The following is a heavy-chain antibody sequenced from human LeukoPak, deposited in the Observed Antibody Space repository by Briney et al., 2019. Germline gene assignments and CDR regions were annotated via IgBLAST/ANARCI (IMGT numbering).Heavy chain of an antibody. CDR1: GFTFSSYA. J-gene: IGHJ6*02. CDR2: LYSGGST. D-gene: IGHD1-1*01. Sequence: PGGSLRLSCAASGFTFSSYAMSWVRQAPGKGLEWVSVLYSGGSTYYADSVKGRFTISRDNSKNTVYLQMKSLRAEDTAVYYCARDSETETGWYYYGMDVWGQGTTVTVSS. CDR3: ARDSETETGWYYYGMDV. V-gene: IGHV3-53*01.